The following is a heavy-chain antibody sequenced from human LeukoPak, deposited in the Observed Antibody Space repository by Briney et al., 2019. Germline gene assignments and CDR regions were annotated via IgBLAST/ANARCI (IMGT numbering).Heavy chain of an antibody. CDR3: ASSYCTNGVCAYYYYYMDV. D-gene: IGHD2-8*01. V-gene: IGHV1-2*02. CDR2: INPNSGGT. Sequence: GASVKVSCKASGYTLTGYYMHWVRQAPGQGLEWMGWINPNSGGTNYAQKFQGRVTMTRDTSISTAYMELSRLRSDDTAVYYCASSYCTNGVCAYYYYYMDVWGKGTTVTVSS. CDR1: GYTLTGYY. J-gene: IGHJ6*03.